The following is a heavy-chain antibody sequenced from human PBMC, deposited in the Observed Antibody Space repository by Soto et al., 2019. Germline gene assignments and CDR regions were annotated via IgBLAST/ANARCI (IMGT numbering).Heavy chain of an antibody. Sequence: ASVKVSCKASGYSFTKYHMHWVRQAPGQGLEWMGWINPGSGVTNQAQKFQGRVTMTRDTSITTTYMELNSLTSDDTAVYYCARVAGHKNARFDTWGPGALGTVFS. CDR3: ARVAGHKNARFDT. CDR2: INPGSGVT. V-gene: IGHV1-2*02. D-gene: IGHD1-1*01. CDR1: GYSFTKYH. J-gene: IGHJ4*02.